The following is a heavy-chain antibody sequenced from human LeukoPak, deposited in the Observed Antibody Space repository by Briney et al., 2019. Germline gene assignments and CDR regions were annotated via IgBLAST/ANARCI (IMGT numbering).Heavy chain of an antibody. CDR3: ASNYDSSFDAFDI. CDR1: GFTVSSHY. CDR2: IYSGGST. D-gene: IGHD3-22*01. V-gene: IGHV3-53*01. J-gene: IGHJ3*02. Sequence: TGGSLRLSCIASGFTVSSHYVTWVRQAPGKGLEWVSVIYSGGSTYYADSVKGRFTISRDNSKNILYLQMNNLRAEDTAVYYCASNYDSSFDAFDIWGQGTMVTVSS.